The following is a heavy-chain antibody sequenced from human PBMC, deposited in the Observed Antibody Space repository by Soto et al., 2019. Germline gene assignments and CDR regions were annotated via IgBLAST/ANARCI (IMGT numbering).Heavy chain of an antibody. V-gene: IGHV4-34*01. CDR2: INHSGST. CDR3: ARGHQSYYYYYYMDV. CDR1: GWSFSGYY. Sequence: SETLSLTCAFYGWSFSGYYWSLIRQPPGKGLEWIGEINHSGSTNYNPSLKSRVTISVDTSKNQFSLKLSSVTAADTAVYYCARGHQSYYYYYYMDVWGKGTTVTVSS. J-gene: IGHJ6*03. D-gene: IGHD2-2*01.